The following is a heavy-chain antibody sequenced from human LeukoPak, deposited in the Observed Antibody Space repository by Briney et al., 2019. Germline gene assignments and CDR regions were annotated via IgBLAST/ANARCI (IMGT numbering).Heavy chain of an antibody. CDR3: AGPPQAGPFDY. J-gene: IGHJ4*02. CDR2: INPDGRDK. V-gene: IGHV3-7*01. CDR1: GFIFRDYW. Sequence: GGSLSLSCAGSGFIFRDYWLTWVRQAPGKGLEWVANINPDGRDKNYVDSLKGRFTIFRDNAKNLLFLQMNSLRVEDTAVYYCAGPPQAGPFDYWGQGTLVTVSS. D-gene: IGHD6-19*01.